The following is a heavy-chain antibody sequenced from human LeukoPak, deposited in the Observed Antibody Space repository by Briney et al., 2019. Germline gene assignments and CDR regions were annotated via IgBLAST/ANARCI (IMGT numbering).Heavy chain of an antibody. Sequence: SQTLSLTCTVSGDSISSGDYYWSWIRQPAGKGLEWIGRISGSGSTSYNPSLKSRVTISVDTSKNQFSLKLSSVTAADTAVYFCARGPYSYDSSGAFDIWGQGTMVTVSS. CDR3: ARGPYSYDSSGAFDI. J-gene: IGHJ3*02. CDR1: GDSISSGDYY. CDR2: ISGSGST. D-gene: IGHD3-22*01. V-gene: IGHV4-61*02.